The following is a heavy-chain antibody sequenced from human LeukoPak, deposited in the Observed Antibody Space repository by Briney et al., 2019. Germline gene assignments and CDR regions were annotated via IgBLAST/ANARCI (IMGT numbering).Heavy chain of an antibody. CDR2: INHSGST. D-gene: IGHD3-9*01. V-gene: IGHV4-34*01. Sequence: PSETLSLTCAVYGGSFSGYYWSWIRQPPGKGLEWIGEINHSGSTNYNPSLKSRVTISVDTSKNQFSLTLSSVTAADTAVYYCARGAYDILTGFRYWFDHWGQGTLVTVSS. CDR3: ARGAYDILTGFRYWFDH. J-gene: IGHJ5*02. CDR1: GGSFSGYY.